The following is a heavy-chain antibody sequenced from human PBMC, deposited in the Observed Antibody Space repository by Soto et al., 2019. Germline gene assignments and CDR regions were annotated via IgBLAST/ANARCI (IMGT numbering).Heavy chain of an antibody. V-gene: IGHV5-51*01. Sequence: GESLKISCKGSGYSFTSYWIGWVRQMPGKGLEWMGIIYPGDSDTRYSPSFQGQVTISADKSISTAYLQWSSLKASDTAMYYCARQPGYSYDYYYYYYGMDVWGQGTTVTVS. CDR1: GYSFTSYW. J-gene: IGHJ6*02. CDR3: ARQPGYSYDYYYYYYGMDV. D-gene: IGHD5-18*01. CDR2: IYPGDSDT.